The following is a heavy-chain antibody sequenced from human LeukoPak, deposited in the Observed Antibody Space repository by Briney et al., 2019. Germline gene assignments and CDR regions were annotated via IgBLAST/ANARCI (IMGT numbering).Heavy chain of an antibody. Sequence: GGSLRLSCAASGFTFASYSMSWVRQAPGEGLEWVSAINGDASVTCYANSVRGRFTISRDNSKDTLFLQMNSLRAEDTAVYYCAKRVAEDSSSWYLDLWGQGTVVTVSS. D-gene: IGHD6-13*01. CDR2: INGDASVT. J-gene: IGHJ3*01. V-gene: IGHV3-23*01. CDR3: AKRVAEDSSSWYLDL. CDR1: GFTFASYS.